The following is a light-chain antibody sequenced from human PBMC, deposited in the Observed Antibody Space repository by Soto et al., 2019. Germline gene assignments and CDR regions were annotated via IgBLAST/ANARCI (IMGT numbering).Light chain of an antibody. Sequence: DIQTTQSPSSLSASVPDRVTLTCRASQSISSYLNWYQQRPGKAPKVLIYGASTLQSGVPSRFSGSGSGTEFTLTISSLQPEDCAAYYCQQGYSISWTFGQGTKVDI. V-gene: IGKV1-39*01. CDR1: QSISSY. CDR3: QQGYSISWT. CDR2: GAS. J-gene: IGKJ1*01.